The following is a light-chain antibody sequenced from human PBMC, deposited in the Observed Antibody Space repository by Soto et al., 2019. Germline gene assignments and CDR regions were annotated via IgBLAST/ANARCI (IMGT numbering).Light chain of an antibody. V-gene: IGKV3-20*01. CDR1: QSVSSY. J-gene: IGKJ1*01. Sequence: EIVLTQSTGTLSLSPGERATLSCRASQSVSSYLAWYQQKPGQAPRLLIYGASNRATGIPDRFSGSGSGTDFTLTISRLEPEDFAVYYWQQYGSSGTFGQGTNVDI. CDR3: QQYGSSGT. CDR2: GAS.